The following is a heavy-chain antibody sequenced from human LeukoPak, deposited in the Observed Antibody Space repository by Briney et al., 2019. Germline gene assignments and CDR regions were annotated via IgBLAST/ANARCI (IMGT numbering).Heavy chain of an antibody. CDR1: GYTFTGYY. J-gene: IGHJ4*02. CDR2: INPNSGGT. V-gene: IGHV1-2*02. Sequence: ASVKVSCKASGYTFTGYYMHWVRQAPGQGLEWMGWINPNSGGTNYAQKFQGRVTMTRDTSISTAYMELSRLRSDDTAVYYCASPPNSSSWYLDYWGQGTLVTVSS. CDR3: ASPPNSSSWYLDY. D-gene: IGHD6-13*01.